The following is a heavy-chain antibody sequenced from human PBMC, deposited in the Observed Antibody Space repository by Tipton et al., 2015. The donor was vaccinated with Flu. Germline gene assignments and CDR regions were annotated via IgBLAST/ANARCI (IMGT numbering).Heavy chain of an antibody. J-gene: IGHJ5*02. CDR3: AKGLDP. CDR2: IYTSGTS. CDR1: GDSMSSFY. V-gene: IGHV4-4*07. Sequence: TLSLTCTASGDSMSSFYWSWIRQPAGKGLEFIGRIYTSGTSNYNPSLKSRVTMSIDTSKNQFSLKLNSVTAADTAVYYCAKGLDPWGQGTLVTVSS.